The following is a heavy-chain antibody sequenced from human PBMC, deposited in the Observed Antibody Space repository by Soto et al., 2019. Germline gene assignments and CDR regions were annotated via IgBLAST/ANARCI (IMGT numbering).Heavy chain of an antibody. D-gene: IGHD5-12*01. CDR3: ARTPWDDYTVCYFDY. Sequence: QVQLQESGPGLVKPSGTLSLTCAVSGGSISSSNWWSWVRQPPGKGLEWIGEIYHSGSTNYNPSLKSRVTISVDNSRNQICLKLSSVTTADTAVYSCARTPWDDYTVCYFDYWGQGTLVTGSS. J-gene: IGHJ4*02. V-gene: IGHV4-4*02. CDR2: IYHSGST. CDR1: GGSISSSNW.